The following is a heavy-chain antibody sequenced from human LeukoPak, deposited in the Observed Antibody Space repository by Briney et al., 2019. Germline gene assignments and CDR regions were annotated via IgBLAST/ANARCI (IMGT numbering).Heavy chain of an antibody. J-gene: IGHJ6*03. CDR1: GYTFTSYG. V-gene: IGHV1-18*01. CDR2: ISAYNGNT. Sequence: ASVKVSCKASGYTFTSYGISWLRQAPGQGLEWMGWISAYNGNTNYAQKLQGRVTMTTDTSASTAYMELRSLRSDDTAVYYCVRDGYYYYYMDVWGKGTTVTVSS. CDR3: VRDGYYYYYMDV.